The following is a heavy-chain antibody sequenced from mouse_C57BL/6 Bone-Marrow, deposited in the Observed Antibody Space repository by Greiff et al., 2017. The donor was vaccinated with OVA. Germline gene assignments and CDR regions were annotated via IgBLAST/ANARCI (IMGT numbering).Heavy chain of an antibody. CDR1: GYTFTTYP. CDR3: ARGDYSLAWFAY. CDR2: FHPYNDDT. J-gene: IGHJ3*01. D-gene: IGHD2-12*01. Sequence: QVQLKESGAELVKPGASVKMSCKASGYTFTTYPIEWMKQNHGKSLEWIGNFHPYNDDTKYNEKFKGKATLTVEKSSSTVYLELSRLTSDDSAVYYCARGDYSLAWFAYWGQGTLVTVSA. V-gene: IGHV1-47*01.